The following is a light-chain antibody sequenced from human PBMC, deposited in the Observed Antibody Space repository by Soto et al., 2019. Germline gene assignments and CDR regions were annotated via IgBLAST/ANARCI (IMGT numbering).Light chain of an antibody. V-gene: IGKV3-20*01. J-gene: IGKJ1*01. Sequence: ENVLAVSPSTQSLSQRERATLSCTASQSVSSSYLAWYQQKPGQAPRLLIYGASSRATGIPDRFSGSGSGTDFTLTISSLEPEDFAVYYCQQYGSSPTCTFGQGTKVDIK. CDR1: QSVSSSY. CDR2: GAS. CDR3: QQYGSSPTCT.